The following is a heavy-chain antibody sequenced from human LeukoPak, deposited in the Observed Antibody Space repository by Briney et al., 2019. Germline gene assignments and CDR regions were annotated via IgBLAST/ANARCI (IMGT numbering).Heavy chain of an antibody. CDR3: ARGSKDLDF. V-gene: IGHV3-23*01. J-gene: IGHJ4*02. CDR2: IGSSGDST. Sequence: GGSLRLSCAPSGFTFSSFAMNWVRQAPGKGLEWVSTIGSSGDSTYYADSVRGRFTLSRDNSKNTMDLQMNNLRAEDTAFSYCARGSKDLDFWGQGTLVTVSS. CDR1: GFTFSSFA.